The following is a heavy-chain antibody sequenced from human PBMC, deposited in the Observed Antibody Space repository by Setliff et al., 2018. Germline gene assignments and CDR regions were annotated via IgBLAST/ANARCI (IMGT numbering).Heavy chain of an antibody. D-gene: IGHD2-21*01. Sequence: TSETLSLTCTVSGGSISPYYWSWIRQPPGKGLEWIGHIYTSGSTNYNPSLKSRVTISVDTSKNQFSLKLSSVTAADTAVYYCAREGVGIVRRGYFDLWGRGTLVTVSS. J-gene: IGHJ2*01. CDR1: GGSISPYY. CDR3: AREGVGIVRRGYFDL. CDR2: IYTSGST. V-gene: IGHV4-4*08.